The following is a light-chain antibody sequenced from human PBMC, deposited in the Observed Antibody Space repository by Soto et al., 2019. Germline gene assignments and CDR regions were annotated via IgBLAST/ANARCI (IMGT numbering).Light chain of an antibody. CDR2: RTS. CDR3: QEYNGRSS. J-gene: IGKJ1*01. V-gene: IGKV3-15*01. Sequence: EGVTTQSPATLSVSPGERATLSCMASQNVGGDLAWYQQKPGQAPRLLIYRTSTRANGTPVRFSGSGSGTEFTLTISSQQSEDFAVYYCQEYNGRSSFGQGPKVEMK. CDR1: QNVGGD.